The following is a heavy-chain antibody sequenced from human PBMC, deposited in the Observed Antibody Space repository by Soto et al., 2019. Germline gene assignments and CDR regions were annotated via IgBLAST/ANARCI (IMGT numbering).Heavy chain of an antibody. CDR1: SGSIFTTNW. V-gene: IGHV4-4*02. Sequence: QVQLQESGPGLVKPSGTLSLTCAASSGSIFTTNWWSWVRKSPGRGLQWIGDIYHSGSPKYNPSLKSRVSISIDKSKYRFFLILTSVTAADTAVYYCARKPDVATAKVGGGYVFDVWGQGTMVTVSS. J-gene: IGHJ3*01. D-gene: IGHD3-16*01. CDR2: IYHSGSP. CDR3: ARKPDVATAKVGGGYVFDV.